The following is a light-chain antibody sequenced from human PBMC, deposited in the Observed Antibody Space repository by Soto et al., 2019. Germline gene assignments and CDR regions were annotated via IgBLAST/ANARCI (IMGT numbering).Light chain of an antibody. CDR2: KVS. CDR3: MQGTQWPWT. Sequence: DVVMTQSPLSLPVTLGQPASISCRSSQSLVYSDGNTYLNWFQQRPGQSPRRLIYKVSNRGTGVPVRVSDRGSDIDFTLKISRVEAVDVEVYYCMQGTQWPWTFGQGTKVEIK. V-gene: IGKV2-30*01. CDR1: QSLVYSDGNTY. J-gene: IGKJ1*01.